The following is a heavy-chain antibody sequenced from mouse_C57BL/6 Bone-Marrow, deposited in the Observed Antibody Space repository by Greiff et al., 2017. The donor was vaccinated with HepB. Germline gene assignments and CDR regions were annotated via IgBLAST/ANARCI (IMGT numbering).Heavy chain of an antibody. V-gene: IGHV5-4*01. D-gene: IGHD1-1*01. CDR2: ISDGGSYT. CDR3: ARESITTIY. Sequence: EVKLMESGGGLVKPGGSLKLSCAASGFTFSSYAMSWVRQTPEKRLEWVATISDGGSYTYYPDNVKGRFTISRDNAKNNLYLQMSHLKSEDTAMYYCARESITTIYWGQGTTLTVSS. J-gene: IGHJ2*01. CDR1: GFTFSSYA.